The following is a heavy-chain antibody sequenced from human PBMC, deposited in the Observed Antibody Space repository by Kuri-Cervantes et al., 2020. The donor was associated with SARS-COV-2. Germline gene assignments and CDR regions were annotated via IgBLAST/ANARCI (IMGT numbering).Heavy chain of an antibody. CDR2: ISSNGGST. J-gene: IGHJ6*03. V-gene: IGHV3-64*01. CDR1: GFTFSSYA. Sequence: GGSLRLSCAASGFTFSSYAMHWVRQAPGKGLEYVSAISSNGGSTYYANSVKGRFTISRDNSKNTLYLQMNSLRAEDTAVYYCARLSPHYYYYMDVWGKGTTVTVSS. CDR3: ARLSPHYYYYMDV.